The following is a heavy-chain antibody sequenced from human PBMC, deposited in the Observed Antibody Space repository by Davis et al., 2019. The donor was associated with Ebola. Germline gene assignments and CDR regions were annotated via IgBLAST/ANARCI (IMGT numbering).Heavy chain of an antibody. D-gene: IGHD2-2*01. Sequence: GESLKIPCAASGFTFSSYGMHWVRQAPGKGLEWVAVIWYDGSNKYYADSVKGRFTISRDNSKNTLYLQMNSLRAEDTAVYYCAKIYPAATDYYYYYMDVWDKGTTVTVSS. CDR1: GFTFSSYG. V-gene: IGHV3-30*02. CDR3: AKIYPAATDYYYYYMDV. CDR2: IWYDGSNK. J-gene: IGHJ6*03.